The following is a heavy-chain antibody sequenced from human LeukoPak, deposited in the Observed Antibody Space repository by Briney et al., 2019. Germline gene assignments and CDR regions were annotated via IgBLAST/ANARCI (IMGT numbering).Heavy chain of an antibody. CDR3: ARQTNSCHDY. Sequence: GGSLKLSCAASGFTLSGSHMHWVRQAPGKGLEWVGHVRRNYETAYGASVKGRFTISRDDSENTAYLHMNNLKTEDTAIYFCARQTNSCHDYWGQGTLVTVSS. CDR1: GFTLSGSH. J-gene: IGHJ4*02. CDR2: VRRNYET. D-gene: IGHD2-2*01. V-gene: IGHV3-73*01.